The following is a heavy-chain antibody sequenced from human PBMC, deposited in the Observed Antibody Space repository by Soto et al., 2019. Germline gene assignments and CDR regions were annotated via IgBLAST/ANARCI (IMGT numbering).Heavy chain of an antibody. CDR3: VREAYIGYGHAIDP. Sequence: SETLSLTCAVSGVTISTYYWSWIRQPPGKGLEWIGYNYHSGTTNYNPSLKSRVTISVDTSKNQFSLRLTSVTAADTAIYYCVREAYIGYGHAIDPWGQRTLVAVSS. V-gene: IGHV4-59*01. CDR2: NYHSGTT. D-gene: IGHD5-12*01. CDR1: GVTISTYY. J-gene: IGHJ5*02.